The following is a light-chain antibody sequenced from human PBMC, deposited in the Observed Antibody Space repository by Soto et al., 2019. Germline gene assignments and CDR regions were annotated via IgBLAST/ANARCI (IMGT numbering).Light chain of an antibody. Sequence: EIVLTQSPATLSLSPGERATLSCRASQSVSSYLAWYQQKPGQAPRLLIYDASNRATGITARFSGSGSGTDFTLTSSSLEPEDCSVNYGQQRSNWPPITFGQGTRLEIK. V-gene: IGKV3-11*01. CDR2: DAS. J-gene: IGKJ5*01. CDR3: QQRSNWPPIT. CDR1: QSVSSY.